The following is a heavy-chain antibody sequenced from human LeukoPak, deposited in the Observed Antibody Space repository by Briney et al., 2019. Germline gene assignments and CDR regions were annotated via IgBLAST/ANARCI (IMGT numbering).Heavy chain of an antibody. J-gene: IGHJ3*01. D-gene: IGHD3-22*01. V-gene: IGHV1-2*04. CDR3: ASTRAYYYDSSGPDAFDL. CDR1: GYTFTFYY. Sequence: ASVKVSCKASGYTFTFYYIHWVRQAPGQGLEWMGWINPNSGGTNYAQKFQGWVTMTRDTSISTAYMELSRLRSDDTAVYYCASTRAYYYDSSGPDAFDLWGQGTMVTVSS. CDR2: INPNSGGT.